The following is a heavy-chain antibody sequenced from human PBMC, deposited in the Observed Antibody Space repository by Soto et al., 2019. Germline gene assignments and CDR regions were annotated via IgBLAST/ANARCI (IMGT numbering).Heavy chain of an antibody. CDR2: ISAYNGNT. J-gene: IGHJ6*03. CDR3: ARIRTAARVHKKLYYYYMDV. V-gene: IGHV1-18*01. Sequence: ASVKVSCKASGYTFTSYGISWVRQAPGQGLEWMGWISAYNGNTNYAQKLQGRVTMTTDTSTSTAYMELRSLRSDDTAVYYCARIRTAARVHKKLYYYYMDVWGKGTTVTVSS. CDR1: GYTFTSYG. D-gene: IGHD2-2*01.